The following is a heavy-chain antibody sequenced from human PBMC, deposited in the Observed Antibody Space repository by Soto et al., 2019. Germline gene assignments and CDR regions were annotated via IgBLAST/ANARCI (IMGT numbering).Heavy chain of an antibody. CDR1: GGSISSGGYY. V-gene: IGHV4-31*03. CDR3: ARDRYEGDDAFDI. CDR2: IYYSGST. D-gene: IGHD3-16*01. Sequence: SETLSLTCTVSGGSISSGGYYWSWIRQHPGKGLEWIGYIYYSGSTYYNPSLKSRVTISVDTSKNQFSLKLSSVTAADTAVYYCARDRYEGDDAFDIWGQGTMVTVSS. J-gene: IGHJ3*02.